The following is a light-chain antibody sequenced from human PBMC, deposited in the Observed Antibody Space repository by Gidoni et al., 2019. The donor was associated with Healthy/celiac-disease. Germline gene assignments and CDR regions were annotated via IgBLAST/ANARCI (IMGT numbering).Light chain of an antibody. Sequence: ATLSCRASQSVSSYLAWYQQKPGQAPRLLIYDASNRATGIPARFSGSGSGTDFTLTISSLEPEDFAVDYCQQRSNWPGTFGQGTKVEIK. V-gene: IGKV3-11*01. CDR1: QSVSSY. CDR2: DAS. J-gene: IGKJ1*01. CDR3: QQRSNWPGT.